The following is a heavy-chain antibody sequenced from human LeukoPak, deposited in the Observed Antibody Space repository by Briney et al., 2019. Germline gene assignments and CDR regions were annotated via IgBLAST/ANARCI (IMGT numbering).Heavy chain of an antibody. D-gene: IGHD5-24*01. Sequence: GGSLRLSCAASGFTFSNYWMNWVRQAPGKGLEWVANIKQDGIEKHSVDSVKGRFIISRDNPKNSLFLQMNSLRAEDTAVYYCAREDGTFEYWGQGTLVTVSS. CDR1: GFTFSNYW. CDR2: IKQDGIEK. V-gene: IGHV3-7*03. CDR3: AREDGTFEY. J-gene: IGHJ4*02.